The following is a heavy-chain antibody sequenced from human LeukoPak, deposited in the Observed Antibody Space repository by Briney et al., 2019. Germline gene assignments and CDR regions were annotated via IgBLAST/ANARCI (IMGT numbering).Heavy chain of an antibody. CDR1: GYTFTGYY. Sequence: SVKVSCKASGYTFTGYYMHWVRQAPGQGLEWMGWINPNSGGTDYAQKFQGRVTMTRDTSISTAYMELSRLRSDDTAVYYCARDRNYYDSSGLNDYWGQGTLVTVSS. J-gene: IGHJ4*02. D-gene: IGHD3-22*01. V-gene: IGHV1-2*02. CDR2: INPNSGGT. CDR3: ARDRNYYDSSGLNDY.